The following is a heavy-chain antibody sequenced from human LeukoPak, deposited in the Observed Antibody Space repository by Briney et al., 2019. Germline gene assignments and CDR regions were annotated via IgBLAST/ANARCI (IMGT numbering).Heavy chain of an antibody. CDR3: ARGPPTSWDDAFDI. CDR2: IRYDGSNK. Sequence: PGGSLRLSCAASGFTFSSYGMYWVRQAPGKGLEWVAFIRYDGSNKYYADSVKGRLTISRDNSKNTLYLQMNSLRAEDTAVYYCARGPPTSWDDAFDIWGQGTMVTVSS. J-gene: IGHJ3*02. D-gene: IGHD2-2*01. V-gene: IGHV3-30*02. CDR1: GFTFSSYG.